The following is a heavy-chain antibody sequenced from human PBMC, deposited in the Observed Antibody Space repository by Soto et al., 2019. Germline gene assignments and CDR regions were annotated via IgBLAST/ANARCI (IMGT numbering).Heavy chain of an antibody. V-gene: IGHV1-8*01. CDR2: MNPNSGNT. D-gene: IGHD6-19*01. Sequence: GASVKVSCKASGYTFTSYDINWVRQATGQGLEWMGWMNPNSGNTGYAQKFQGRVTMTRNTSISTAYMELSSLRSEDTAVYYCARGSHIAVAGTFEGIIDYWGQGTLVTVSS. J-gene: IGHJ4*02. CDR3: ARGSHIAVAGTFEGIIDY. CDR1: GYTFTSYD.